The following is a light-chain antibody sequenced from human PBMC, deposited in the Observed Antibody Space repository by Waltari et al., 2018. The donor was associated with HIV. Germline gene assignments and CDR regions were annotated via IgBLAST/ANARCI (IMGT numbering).Light chain of an antibody. CDR3: GTWDSSLSAWV. J-gene: IGLJ2*01. CDR1: NSNIVNNN. V-gene: IGLV1-51*01. CDR2: DNN. Sequence: QSVLTQQRSVLAAPSQKVTISCSGSNSNIVNNNVSCYQQLPGTPPKLLIYDNNKRPSGLPDRLSGSKSGTSATLGITGLQTGDEADYYCGTWDSSLSAWVFGGGTKLTVL.